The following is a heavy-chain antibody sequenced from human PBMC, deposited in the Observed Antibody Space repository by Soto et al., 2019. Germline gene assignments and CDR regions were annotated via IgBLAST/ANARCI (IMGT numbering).Heavy chain of an antibody. J-gene: IGHJ6*03. CDR2: IYYSGST. D-gene: IGHD3-3*01. CDR3: ARDRKQDDYYMDV. V-gene: IGHV4-31*03. Sequence: PSETLSLTCTVSGGSISSGGYYWSWIRQHPGKGLEWIGYIYYSGSTYYNPSLKSRVTISVDTSKNQFSLKLSSVTAADTAVYYCARDRKQDDYYMDVWGKGTTVTVSS. CDR1: GGSISSGGYY.